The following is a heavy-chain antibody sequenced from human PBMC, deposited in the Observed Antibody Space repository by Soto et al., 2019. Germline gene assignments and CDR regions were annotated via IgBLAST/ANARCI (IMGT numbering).Heavy chain of an antibody. CDR1: GGSISSYY. CDR3: ARVWGGAFDI. D-gene: IGHD3-10*01. CDR2: IYYSGST. Sequence: QVQLQESGPGLVKPSETLSLTCTVSGGSISSYYWSWIRQPPGKGQEWIGYIYYSGSTNYNPSLKSRVTISVDTSKNQFSLKLSSVTAADTAVYYCARVWGGAFDIWGQGTMVTVSS. V-gene: IGHV4-59*01. J-gene: IGHJ3*02.